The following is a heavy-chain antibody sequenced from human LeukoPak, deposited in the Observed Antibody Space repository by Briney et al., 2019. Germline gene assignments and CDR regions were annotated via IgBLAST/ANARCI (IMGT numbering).Heavy chain of an antibody. CDR2: ISYDGSNK. V-gene: IGHV3-30-3*01. CDR1: GFTFSSYA. CDR3: ARDLQKRFDY. J-gene: IGHJ4*02. Sequence: PGRSLRFSCAASGFTFSSYAMHWVRQAPGKGLEWVAVISYDGSNKYYADSVEGRFTISRDNSKNTLYLQMNSLRAEDTAVYYCARDLQKRFDYWGQGTLVTVSS.